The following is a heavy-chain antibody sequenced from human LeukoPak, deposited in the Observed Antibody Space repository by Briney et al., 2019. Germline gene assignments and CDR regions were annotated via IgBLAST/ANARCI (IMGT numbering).Heavy chain of an antibody. J-gene: IGHJ3*02. CDR3: ARVYPRGGAAPLWAFDI. V-gene: IGHV4-59*11. CDR2: IYYSGST. CDR1: GGSISSHY. D-gene: IGHD1-26*01. Sequence: SETLSLTCTVSGGSISSHYWSWIRQPPGKGLEWIGYIYYSGSTNYNPSLKSRVTISVDTSKNQFSLKLSSVTAADTAVYYCARVYPRGGAAPLWAFDIWGQGTMVTVSS.